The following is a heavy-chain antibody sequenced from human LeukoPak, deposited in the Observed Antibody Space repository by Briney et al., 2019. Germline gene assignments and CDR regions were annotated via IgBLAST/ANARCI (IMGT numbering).Heavy chain of an antibody. V-gene: IGHV4-34*01. D-gene: IGHD6-25*01. CDR3: ARGPYSSDAGY. CDR2: ISHTGHT. Sequence: SETLSLTCAVYGGSFTSYYWSWIRQPPGKGRNWIGEISHTGHTNYNPSLKSRVTMSVETSKNQLSLILTSVTAADTAVYYCARGPYSSDAGYWGQGTLVTVSS. J-gene: IGHJ4*02. CDR1: GGSFTSYY.